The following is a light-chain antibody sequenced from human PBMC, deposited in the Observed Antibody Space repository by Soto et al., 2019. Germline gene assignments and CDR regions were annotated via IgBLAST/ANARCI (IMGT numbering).Light chain of an antibody. CDR3: QSYDISLSGYV. V-gene: IGLV1-40*01. CDR1: SSNIGAGYD. Sequence: QSVLTQPPSVSGAPGQRVTISCTGSSSNIGAGYDVHWYQQLPATAPKLLIYGNSNRPSGVPDRFSGSKSGTSASLAITGLQADDEADYYCQSYDISLSGYVFGTGTKITVL. J-gene: IGLJ1*01. CDR2: GNS.